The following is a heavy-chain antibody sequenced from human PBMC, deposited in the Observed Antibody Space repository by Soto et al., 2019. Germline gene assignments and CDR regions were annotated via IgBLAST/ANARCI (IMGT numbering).Heavy chain of an antibody. CDR3: ARENIVVVVAADYYYYGMDV. V-gene: IGHV1-69*06. D-gene: IGHD2-15*01. J-gene: IGHJ6*02. CDR1: GGTFSSYA. Sequence: QVQLVQSGAEVKKPGSSVKVSCKASGGTFSSYAISWVRQAPGQGLEWMGGIIPIFGTANYAQKFQGRVTITADKSTSTAYMELSSLRSEDTAVYYCARENIVVVVAADYYYYGMDVWGQGTKVTVSS. CDR2: IIPIFGTA.